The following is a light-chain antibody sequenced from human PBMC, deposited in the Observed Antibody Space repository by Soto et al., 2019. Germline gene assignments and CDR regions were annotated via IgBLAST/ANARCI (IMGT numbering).Light chain of an antibody. CDR1: QTISSW. V-gene: IGKV1-5*03. J-gene: IGKJ1*01. CDR2: KAS. CDR3: QQYDNYSGT. Sequence: DIQMTQSPSTLSGSVGDRVTITCRASQTISSWLAWYQQKPGKAPKLLIYKASTLKSGVPSRFSGSGSGTEFTLAISSLQPDDFATYYCQQYDNYSGTFGQGTKVDIK.